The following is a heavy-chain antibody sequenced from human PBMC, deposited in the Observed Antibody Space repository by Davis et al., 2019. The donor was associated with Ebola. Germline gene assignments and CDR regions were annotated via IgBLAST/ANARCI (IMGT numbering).Heavy chain of an antibody. D-gene: IGHD1/OR15-1a*01. CDR1: GYFFTSYY. V-gene: IGHV1-46*01. CDR3: GKGKLEELDY. J-gene: IGHJ4*02. Sequence: ASVKVSRKASGYFFTSYYMHWVRRAPGHGLEWMGTINTSDGFTSYAQEFQGRVTMTRDTSTSTVYMDLRSLRSEDTAVYYCGKGKLEELDYWGQGTLVTVSS. CDR2: INTSDGFT.